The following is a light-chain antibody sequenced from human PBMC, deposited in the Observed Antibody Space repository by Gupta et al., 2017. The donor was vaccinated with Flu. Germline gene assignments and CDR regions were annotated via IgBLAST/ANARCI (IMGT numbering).Light chain of an antibody. CDR2: NNS. CDR3: GTWDGSLNGWV. CDR1: RSNIGSNT. J-gene: IGLJ3*02. V-gene: IGLV1-44*01. Sequence: QSVVTQPPSASGTPGQRVTISCSGSRSNIGSNTVNWYQQFPGTAPKVLIYNNSQRPSGVPDRFSGSKSGTSASLAISGLQSEDEADYYCGTWDGSLNGWVFGGGTKLTVL.